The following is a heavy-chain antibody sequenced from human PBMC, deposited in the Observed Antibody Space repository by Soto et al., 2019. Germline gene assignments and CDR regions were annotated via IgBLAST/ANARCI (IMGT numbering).Heavy chain of an antibody. J-gene: IGHJ3*02. CDR2: ISYTGGST. D-gene: IGHD4-4*01. V-gene: IGHV3-23*01. CDR1: KFTFSNYA. CDR3: AKVPTGEMATVFQAVDI. Sequence: EVQLLESGGGLVQPGGSLRLSCVASKFTFSNYAMSWVRQAPGKGLEWVSAISYTGGSTYYADSVKGRFTISRDNSKNTLYLQMNSLRDDDTAVYYCAKVPTGEMATVFQAVDIWGQGTMVTVSS.